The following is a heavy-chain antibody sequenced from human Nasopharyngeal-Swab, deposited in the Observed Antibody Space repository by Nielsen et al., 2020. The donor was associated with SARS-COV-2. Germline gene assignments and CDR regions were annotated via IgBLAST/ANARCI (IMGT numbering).Heavy chain of an antibody. V-gene: IGHV3-23*01. J-gene: IGHJ4*02. CDR3: AKVLGATTSFDY. Sequence: GGSLRLSRAASGFTFCSYSLDWVRQAPGKGLEWVSAISGSGGSTYYADSVKGRFTISRDNSKNTLYLQMNSLRAEDTAVYYCAKVLGATTSFDYWGQGTLVTVSS. CDR1: GFTFCSYS. CDR2: ISGSGGST. D-gene: IGHD1-26*01.